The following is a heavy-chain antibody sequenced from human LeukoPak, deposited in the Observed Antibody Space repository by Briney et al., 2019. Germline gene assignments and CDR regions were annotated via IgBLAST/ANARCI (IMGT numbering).Heavy chain of an antibody. D-gene: IGHD3-10*01. CDR1: GYTFTSYS. J-gene: IGHJ5*02. Sequence: ASVKVSCKASGYTFTSYSITWVRQAPGQGLEWMGWISAYNGNTHYAQKLQGRVTMTTDTSTSTAYMELRSLRSDDTAVYYCARDPRTYGSGSNWFDPWGQGTLVTVSS. CDR3: ARDPRTYGSGSNWFDP. V-gene: IGHV1-18*01. CDR2: ISAYNGNT.